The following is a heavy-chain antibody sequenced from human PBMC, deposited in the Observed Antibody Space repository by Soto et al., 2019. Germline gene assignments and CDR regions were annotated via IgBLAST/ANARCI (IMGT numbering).Heavy chain of an antibody. CDR1: GGTFSSYA. D-gene: IGHD6-19*01. J-gene: IGHJ4*02. CDR2: IIPIFGTA. Sequence: ASVKVSCKASGGTFSSYAISWVRQAPGQGLEWMGGIIPIFGTANYAQKFQGRVTITADKSTSTAYMELSSLRSEDTAVYYCARDVEAVAGITRLWGQGTLVTVSS. CDR3: ARDVEAVAGITRL. V-gene: IGHV1-69*06.